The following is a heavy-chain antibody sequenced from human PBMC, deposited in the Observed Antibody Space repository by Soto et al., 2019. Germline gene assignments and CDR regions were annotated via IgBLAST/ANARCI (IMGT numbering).Heavy chain of an antibody. CDR1: GFTVSSVH. CDR2: TYSGGTT. CDR3: ARDGGYCSGGSCYSGVPLFDP. Sequence: DVQLVESGGGLVQPGGSLRLSCAASGFTVSSVHLVWVRQAPGKGLEWVSVTYSGGTTYYADSVKGRFTISRDNSKNTLYLQMTSLRADDTAVYYCARDGGYCSGGSCYSGVPLFDPWGQGTLVTVSS. J-gene: IGHJ5*02. V-gene: IGHV3-66*01. D-gene: IGHD2-15*01.